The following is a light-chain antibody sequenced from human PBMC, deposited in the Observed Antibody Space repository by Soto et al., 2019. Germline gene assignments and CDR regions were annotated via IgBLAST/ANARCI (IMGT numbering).Light chain of an antibody. J-gene: IGKJ2*01. V-gene: IGKV4-1*01. CDR1: QSLLYSSNSKNY. CDR2: RAS. Sequence: DIVMTQSPDSLAVSLGERATINCKSSQSLLYSSNSKNYLAWYQHKPGQPPKLLIYRASTRESGVPDRFRGSGSGTDFSLIISSLHAEDVAVYYCHQYYTTPYTFGQGTKLEIK. CDR3: HQYYTTPYT.